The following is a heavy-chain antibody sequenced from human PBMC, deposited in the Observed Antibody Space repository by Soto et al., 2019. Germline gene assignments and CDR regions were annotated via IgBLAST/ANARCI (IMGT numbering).Heavy chain of an antibody. Sequence: SETLSLTCTVSGGSISSSSYYWGWIRQPPGKGLEWIGSIYYSGSTYYNPSLKSRVTISVDTSKNQFSLKLSSVTAADTAVYYCVGGPTTVTTTAFDYWGQGTLVTSPQ. J-gene: IGHJ4*02. CDR1: GGSISSSSYY. D-gene: IGHD4-17*01. CDR2: IYYSGST. V-gene: IGHV4-39*01. CDR3: VGGPTTVTTTAFDY.